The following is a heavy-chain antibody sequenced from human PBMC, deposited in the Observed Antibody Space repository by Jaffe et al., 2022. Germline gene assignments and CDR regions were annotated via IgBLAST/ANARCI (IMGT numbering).Heavy chain of an antibody. Sequence: EVQLVESGGGLVQPGGSLRLSCAASGFTVSSNYMSWVRQAPGKGLEWVSVVYSGGSTYYADSVKGRFTISRDNSKNTLYLQMNSLRAEDTAMYYCARDLYGSSWYAYWGQGTLVTVSS. J-gene: IGHJ4*02. CDR1: GFTVSSNY. CDR2: VYSGGST. D-gene: IGHD6-13*01. CDR3: ARDLYGSSWYAY. V-gene: IGHV3-66*02.